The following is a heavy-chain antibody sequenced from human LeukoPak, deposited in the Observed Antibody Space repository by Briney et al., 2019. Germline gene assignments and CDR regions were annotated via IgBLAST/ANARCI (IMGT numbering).Heavy chain of an antibody. J-gene: IGHJ3*02. CDR1: GGSISSGSYY. Sequence: SETLSLTCTVSGGSISSGSYYWSWIRHPAGKRLEWIRRIYTSGSTHYNPSLKSRVTISVDTSKNQFSLRLSSVTAADTAVYYCARDTVVISHDAFDIWGLGTMVTVSS. D-gene: IGHD3-22*01. CDR2: IYTSGST. V-gene: IGHV4-61*02. CDR3: ARDTVVISHDAFDI.